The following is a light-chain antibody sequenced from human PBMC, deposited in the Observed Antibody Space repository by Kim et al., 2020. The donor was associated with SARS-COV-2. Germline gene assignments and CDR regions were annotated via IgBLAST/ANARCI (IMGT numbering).Light chain of an antibody. Sequence: VLTQSPATLSLSPGERATLSCRASQSVATYLAWYQHKPGQAPRLLIYDASKRATGIPARFSGSGSGTDFTLTISSLEPEDFAVYYYQQRPFTFGGGTKVDIK. CDR1: QSVATY. V-gene: IGKV3-11*01. CDR2: DAS. J-gene: IGKJ4*01. CDR3: QQRPFT.